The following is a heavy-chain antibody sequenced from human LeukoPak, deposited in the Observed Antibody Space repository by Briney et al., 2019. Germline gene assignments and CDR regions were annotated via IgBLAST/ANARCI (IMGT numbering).Heavy chain of an antibody. J-gene: IGHJ5*02. CDR2: ISSSSSYI. CDR1: GLTFSSYS. Sequence: PGGSLRLSCAASGLTFSSYSMNWVRQAPGKGLEWVSPISSSSSYIYYADSVKGRFTISRDNAKNSLYLQMNSLRAEDTAVYYCARAAAGTLDNWFDPWGQGTLVTVSS. V-gene: IGHV3-21*01. D-gene: IGHD6-13*01. CDR3: ARAAAGTLDNWFDP.